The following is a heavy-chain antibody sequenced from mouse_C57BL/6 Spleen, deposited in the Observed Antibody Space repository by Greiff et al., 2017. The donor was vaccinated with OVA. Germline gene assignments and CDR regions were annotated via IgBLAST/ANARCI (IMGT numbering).Heavy chain of an antibody. J-gene: IGHJ4*01. CDR1: GYAFTNYL. Sequence: QVQLQQSGAELVRPGTSVKVSCKASGYAFTNYLIEWVKQRPGQGLEWIGVLNPGSGGTNYNEKFKGKATLTADKSSSTAYMQLSSLTSEDSAVYFCARSAIYYYGMDYWGQGTSVTVSS. D-gene: IGHD6-1*01. CDR2: LNPGSGGT. CDR3: ARSAIYYYGMDY. V-gene: IGHV1-54*01.